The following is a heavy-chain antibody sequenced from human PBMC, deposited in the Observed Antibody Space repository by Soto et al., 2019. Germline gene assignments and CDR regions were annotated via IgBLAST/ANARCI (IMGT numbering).Heavy chain of an antibody. CDR1: GFTVSSNY. V-gene: IGHV3-66*01. CDR2: IYSGGST. CDR3: ARGSDIVVVPAAISHYYMDV. D-gene: IGHD2-2*01. Sequence: EVQLVESGGGLAQPGGSLRLSCAASGFTVSSNYMSWVRQAPGKGLEWVSVIYSGGSTYYADSVKGRFTISRDNSKNTLYLQMNSLRAEDTAVYYCARGSDIVVVPAAISHYYMDVWGKGTTVTVSS. J-gene: IGHJ6*03.